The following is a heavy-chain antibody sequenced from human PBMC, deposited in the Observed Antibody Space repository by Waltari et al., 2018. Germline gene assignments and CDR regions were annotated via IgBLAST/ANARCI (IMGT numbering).Heavy chain of an antibody. CDR1: NYSISHGYY. Sequence: QVQLQESGPGLVTPSETLSLIFVVSNYSISHGYYCGWILQPPGKGLEWIASMSHSGSTYYNPSLKSRVTISVDTSKNHLSLQVTSVTAADTAVYYCARPIDPQAVVGFDQWGQGTQVTVSS. V-gene: IGHV4-38-2*01. J-gene: IGHJ4*02. CDR3: ARPIDPQAVVGFDQ. CDR2: MSHSGST. D-gene: IGHD6-19*01.